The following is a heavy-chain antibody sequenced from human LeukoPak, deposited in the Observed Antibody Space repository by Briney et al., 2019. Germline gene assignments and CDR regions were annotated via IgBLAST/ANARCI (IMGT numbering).Heavy chain of an antibody. CDR3: ARTKSGYDPHRRGGYFDY. CDR1: GGSFSGYY. J-gene: IGHJ4*02. D-gene: IGHD5-12*01. Sequence: SETVSLTCAVYGGSFSGYYWSWIRQPPGKGLEWIGEINHSGSTNYNPSLKSRVTISVDTSKNQFSLKLSSVTAADTAVYYCARTKSGYDPHRRGGYFDYWGQGTLVTVSS. V-gene: IGHV4-34*01. CDR2: INHSGST.